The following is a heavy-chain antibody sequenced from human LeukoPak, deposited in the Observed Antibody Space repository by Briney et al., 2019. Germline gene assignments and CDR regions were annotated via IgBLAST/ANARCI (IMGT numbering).Heavy chain of an antibody. Sequence: GGSLRLSCAASGFTFSSYWMQWVRQAPGKGLEWVSYISSSGSTIYYADSVKGRFTISRDNAKNSLYLQMNSLRAEDTAVYYCARDDSYGLDYWGQGTRVTVSS. J-gene: IGHJ4*02. D-gene: IGHD5-18*01. CDR3: ARDDSYGLDY. V-gene: IGHV3-48*04. CDR2: ISSSGSTI. CDR1: GFTFSSYW.